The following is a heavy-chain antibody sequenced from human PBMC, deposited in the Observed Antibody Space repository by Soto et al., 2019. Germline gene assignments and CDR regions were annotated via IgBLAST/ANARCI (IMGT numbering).Heavy chain of an antibody. V-gene: IGHV1-8*01. Sequence: AASVKVSCKASGYTFTSYDINWVRQATGQGLEWMGWMNPNSGNTGYAQKFQGRVTMTRNTSISTAYMELSSLRSEDTAVYYCARPYYYGSGNAYNWFDPWGQGTLVTVSS. CDR3: ARPYYYGSGNAYNWFDP. CDR2: MNPNSGNT. D-gene: IGHD3-10*01. J-gene: IGHJ5*02. CDR1: GYTFTSYD.